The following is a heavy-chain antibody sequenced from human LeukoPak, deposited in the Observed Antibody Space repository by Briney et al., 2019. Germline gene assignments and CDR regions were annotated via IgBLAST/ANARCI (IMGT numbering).Heavy chain of an antibody. J-gene: IGHJ4*02. Sequence: GASVKVSCKASGYTFTSYAMHWVRKAPGQRLEWMGWINAGNGNTKYSQKFQGRVTITRDTSASTAYMELSSLRSEDTAVYYCARGSFGLWFGELGFDYWGQGTLVTVSS. CDR3: ARGSFGLWFGELGFDY. D-gene: IGHD3-10*01. V-gene: IGHV1-3*01. CDR2: INAGNGNT. CDR1: GYTFTSYA.